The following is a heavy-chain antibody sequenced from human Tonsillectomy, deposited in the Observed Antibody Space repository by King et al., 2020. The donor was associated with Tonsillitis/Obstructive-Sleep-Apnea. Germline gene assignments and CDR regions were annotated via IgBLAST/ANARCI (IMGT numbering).Heavy chain of an antibody. CDR3: AGASEAVAVEVAFDI. V-gene: IGHV1-58*02. CDR1: GFTFTSSA. Sequence: QLVQSGPEVKKPGTSVKVSCKASGFTFTSSAMQWVRQARGQRLEWIGWIVVGSGNTNYAQKFQERVTITRDMSTSTAYMELSSLRSEDTAVYHCAGASEAVAVEVAFDIWGQGTMVTVSS. D-gene: IGHD6-19*01. CDR2: IVVGSGNT. J-gene: IGHJ3*02.